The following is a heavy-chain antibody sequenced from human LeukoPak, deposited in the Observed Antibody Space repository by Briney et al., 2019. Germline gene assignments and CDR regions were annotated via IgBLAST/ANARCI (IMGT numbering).Heavy chain of an antibody. CDR2: INDSGST. Sequence: SETLSLTCAVYGGSFSGYYWSWLRQPPGKGLEWIGEINDSGSTNYNPSLKRRVTISVDTSKNQFSLKLSSVTAADTAVYYCARSKGKSGEPDAFDIWGQGTMVTVSS. CDR1: GGSFSGYY. V-gene: IGHV4-34*01. CDR3: ARSKGKSGEPDAFDI. D-gene: IGHD1-14*01. J-gene: IGHJ3*02.